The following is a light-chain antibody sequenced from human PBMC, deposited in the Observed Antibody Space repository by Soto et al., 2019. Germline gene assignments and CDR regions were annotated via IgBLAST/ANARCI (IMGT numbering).Light chain of an antibody. CDR3: LQDYYYPYT. V-gene: IGKV1-5*01. CDR2: DAS. Sequence: DIQMTQSPSTLSASVGDRVSITCRASQSISSELAWYQQRSGRAPRLLIYDASTLESGVPLRFSGSGSGTEFTLTISSLQPDDVATYYCLQDYYYPYTFGQGTKLEIK. J-gene: IGKJ2*01. CDR1: QSISSE.